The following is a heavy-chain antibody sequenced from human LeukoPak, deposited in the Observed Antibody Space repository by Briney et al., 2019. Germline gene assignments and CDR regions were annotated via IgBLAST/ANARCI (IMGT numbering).Heavy chain of an antibody. Sequence: PSETLSLTCAVSGGSISSGGYSWSWIRQPPGKGLEWIGYIYYSGSTYYNPSLKSRVTISVDTSKNQFSLKLSSVTAADTAVYYCATSGSHYDFWSGYYRDYGMDVWGQGTTVTVSS. D-gene: IGHD3-3*01. CDR1: GGSISSGGYS. J-gene: IGHJ6*02. CDR2: IYYSGST. V-gene: IGHV4-30-4*08. CDR3: ATSGSHYDFWSGYYRDYGMDV.